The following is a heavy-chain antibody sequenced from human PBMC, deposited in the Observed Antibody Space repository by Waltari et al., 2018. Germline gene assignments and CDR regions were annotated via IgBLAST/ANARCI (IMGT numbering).Heavy chain of an antibody. D-gene: IGHD1-26*01. J-gene: IGHJ4*02. CDR2: ISSNGGDT. V-gene: IGHV3-23*01. CDR3: ARDRDKYSGSYYFEY. CDR1: GFTFSSYA. Sequence: EVQLLESGGGLVQPEGSLRLSCEAPGFTFSSYAMSWVRQAQGKGLEWVAGISSNGGDTFYGVSVKGRFTISRDNSKNTLYLQLDSLRDEDTALYYCARDRDKYSGSYYFEYWGQGSLVTVSS.